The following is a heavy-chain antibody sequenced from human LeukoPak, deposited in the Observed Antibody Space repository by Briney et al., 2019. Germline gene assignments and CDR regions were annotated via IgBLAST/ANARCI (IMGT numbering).Heavy chain of an antibody. V-gene: IGHV4-4*07. J-gene: IGHJ3*02. CDR2: FYTSGYT. Sequence: SETLSLTCTVSGGSISRYYWSWIRQPAGKGLEWIGRFYTSGYTNYNPSLKSRVTISVDTSKNQFSLKLTSVTAADTAVYYCAREVKGGAFDIWGQGTMVTVSS. CDR3: AREVKGGAFDI. CDR1: GGSISRYY. D-gene: IGHD4-23*01.